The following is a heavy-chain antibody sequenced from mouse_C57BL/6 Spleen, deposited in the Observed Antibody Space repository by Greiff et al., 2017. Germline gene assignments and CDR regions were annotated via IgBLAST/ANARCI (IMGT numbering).Heavy chain of an antibody. CDR2: IHPNSGST. CDR3: AQLGPFAY. J-gene: IGHJ3*01. D-gene: IGHD4-1*02. CDR1: GYTFTSYW. Sequence: VQLQQPGAELVKPGASVKLSCKASGYTFTSYWMHWVKQRPGQGLEWIGMIHPNSGSTNYNEKFKGKATLTVDKSSSTAYMQLSSLTSEDAAVYSCAQLGPFAYWGQGTLVTVSA. V-gene: IGHV1-64*01.